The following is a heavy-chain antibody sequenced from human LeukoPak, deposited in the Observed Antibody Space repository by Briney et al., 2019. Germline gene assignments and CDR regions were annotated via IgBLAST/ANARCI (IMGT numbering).Heavy chain of an antibody. Sequence: GRSLRLSCEASGLTFSSYSMNWVRQAPGKGLEWISYISSSSSTISYSDSVKGRFTISRDNAKNSLYLQMNSLRAEDTAVYYCARNQWLQSDYYMDVWGKGTTVTVSS. V-gene: IGHV3-48*04. CDR2: ISSSSSTI. CDR3: ARNQWLQSDYYMDV. D-gene: IGHD5-18*01. J-gene: IGHJ6*03. CDR1: GLTFSSYS.